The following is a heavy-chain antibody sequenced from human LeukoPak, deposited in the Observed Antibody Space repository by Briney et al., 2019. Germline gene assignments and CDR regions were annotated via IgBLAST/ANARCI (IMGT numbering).Heavy chain of an antibody. J-gene: IGHJ4*02. CDR3: ARSTIYYDILTGYAPYYFDY. CDR1: GGSISSSSYY. D-gene: IGHD3-9*01. Sequence: SETPSLTCTVSGGSISSSSYYWGWIRQPPGKGLEWIGSIYYSGSTYYNPSLKSRVTISVDTSKNQFSLKLSSVTAADTAVYYCARSTIYYDILTGYAPYYFDYWGQGTLVTVSS. CDR2: IYYSGST. V-gene: IGHV4-39*01.